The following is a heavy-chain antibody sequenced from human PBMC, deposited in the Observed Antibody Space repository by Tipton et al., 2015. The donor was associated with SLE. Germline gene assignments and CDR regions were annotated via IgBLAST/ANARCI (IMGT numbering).Heavy chain of an antibody. CDR2: FYTDGST. CDR1: GGSIGNNY. Sequence: TLSLTCTVSGGSIGNNYWNWIRQSTGKGLEWIGRFYTDGSTRHKPSLESRLSPSFESRVTMPVDPSKNQFSLTLMSVTAADTAVYFCARQDLGRAATLTFDIWDLGTLVTVSS. D-gene: IGHD6-25*01. CDR3: ARQDLGRAATLTFDI. V-gene: IGHV4-4*07. J-gene: IGHJ4*02.